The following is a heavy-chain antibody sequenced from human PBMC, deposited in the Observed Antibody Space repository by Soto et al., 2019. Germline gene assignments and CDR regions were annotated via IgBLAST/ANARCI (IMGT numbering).Heavy chain of an antibody. CDR2: IVVGSGDT. CDR3: AAGSQGNTIYYVISAYSLDGFYI. CDR1: GFTFTSSA. D-gene: IGHD3-22*01. V-gene: IGHV1-58*02. Sequence: SVKVSCKTSGFTFTSSAMQWVRQARGQRLEWIGWIVVGSGDTNYAQKFQERVTITRDMSTSTAYMELSSLSSEDTAVYYCAAGSQGNTIYYVISAYSLDGFYIWGQGTMVTVSS. J-gene: IGHJ3*02.